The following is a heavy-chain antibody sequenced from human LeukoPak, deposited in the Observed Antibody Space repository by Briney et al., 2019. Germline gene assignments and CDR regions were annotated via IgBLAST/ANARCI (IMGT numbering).Heavy chain of an antibody. CDR3: AKGITMVRGVIPDYFDY. CDR1: GFSFRNFA. J-gene: IGHJ4*02. V-gene: IGHV3-30-3*01. Sequence: GGSLRLSCAASGFSFRNFAMHWVRQAPGKGLEWVAVISYDENHKYYADSVKGRFTISRDNLENTLFLQMNSLRAEDTAVYYCAKGITMVRGVIPDYFDYWGQGTLVTVSS. CDR2: ISYDENHK. D-gene: IGHD3-10*01.